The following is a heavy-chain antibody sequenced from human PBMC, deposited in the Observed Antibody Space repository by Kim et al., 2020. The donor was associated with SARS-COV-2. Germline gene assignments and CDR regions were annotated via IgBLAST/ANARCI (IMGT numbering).Heavy chain of an antibody. J-gene: IGHJ5*02. CDR2: T. Sequence: TDYADSVKGRCTNSRDNAKNTLNLQMNSLRGEDTAVYYCVRDKADGWFDPWGQGTLVTVSS. V-gene: IGHV3-74*01. D-gene: IGHD6-19*01. CDR3: VRDKADGWFDP.